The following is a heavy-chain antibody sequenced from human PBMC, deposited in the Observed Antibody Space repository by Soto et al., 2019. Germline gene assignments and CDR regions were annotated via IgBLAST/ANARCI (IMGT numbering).Heavy chain of an antibody. V-gene: IGHV4-59*08. Sequence: QVQLQESGPGLVKPSETLSLTCSVSGGSISGHYWCWVRQPPGKGLEWIGYIYYSGSTNYNPSLKKRVTISVDTSKNRFSLRLTSVTAADTAVYYCARGPYYDLIWNYYYMDVWGKGTTVTVSS. CDR1: GGSISGHY. CDR3: ARGPYYDLIWNYYYMDV. D-gene: IGHD3-16*01. J-gene: IGHJ6*03. CDR2: IYYSGST.